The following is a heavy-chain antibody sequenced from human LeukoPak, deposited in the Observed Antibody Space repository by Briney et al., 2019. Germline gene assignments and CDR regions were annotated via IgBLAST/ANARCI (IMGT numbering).Heavy chain of an antibody. J-gene: IGHJ3*02. Sequence: ASVEVSCKASGGTFSSYAISWVRQAPGQGLEWMGGIIPIFGTANYAQKFQGRVTITADESTSTAYMELSSLRSEDTAVYYCAREESSGWYLAFDIWGQGTMVTVSS. CDR3: AREESSGWYLAFDI. CDR1: GGTFSSYA. V-gene: IGHV1-69*13. D-gene: IGHD6-19*01. CDR2: IIPIFGTA.